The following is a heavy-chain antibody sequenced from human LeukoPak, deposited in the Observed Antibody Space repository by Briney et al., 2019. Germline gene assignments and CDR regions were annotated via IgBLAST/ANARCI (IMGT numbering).Heavy chain of an antibody. V-gene: IGHV3-30*04. CDR2: MSFDVNNK. CDR1: GFTFSSYA. Sequence: AGGSLRLSCATSGFTFSSYAFHWVRQAPGKGLEWVATMSFDVNNKYYADSVRGRFTISRDNSKNTLHLQMNSLRAEDTAVYSCARGYCTSSSCYNDYWGQGTLVTVSS. D-gene: IGHD2-2*02. CDR3: ARGYCTSSSCYNDY. J-gene: IGHJ4*02.